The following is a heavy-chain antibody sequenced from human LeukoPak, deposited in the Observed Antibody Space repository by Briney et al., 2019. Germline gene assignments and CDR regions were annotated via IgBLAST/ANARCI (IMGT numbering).Heavy chain of an antibody. CDR1: GYTFNSYA. J-gene: IGHJ4*02. CDR2: CGTDGDT. V-gene: IGHV3-23*01. CDR3: AQKTPRTHPFDF. D-gene: IGHD1-14*01. Sequence: PGGSLRLSCAVSGYTFNSYAMKWARQARGKGVEWVSACGTDGDTYYADSVRGRFTISRDNGKQTVYLQTSSQPAEDTAVYYCAQKTPRTHPFDFWGQGTLVTVSP.